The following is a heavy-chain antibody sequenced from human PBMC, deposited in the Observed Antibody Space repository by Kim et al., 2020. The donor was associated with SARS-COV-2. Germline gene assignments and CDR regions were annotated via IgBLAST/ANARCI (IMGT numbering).Heavy chain of an antibody. V-gene: IGHV3-33*01. CDR1: GFTFSSYG. CDR2: IWYDGINK. Sequence: GGSLRLSCEASGFTFSSYGMHWVRQAPGKGLEWVALIWYDGINKYYADSVKGRFTISRDNSKNTLSLQMNSLTADDTAVYYCARSEYSSSPHFDYWGQGT. D-gene: IGHD6-6*01. J-gene: IGHJ4*02. CDR3: ARSEYSSSPHFDY.